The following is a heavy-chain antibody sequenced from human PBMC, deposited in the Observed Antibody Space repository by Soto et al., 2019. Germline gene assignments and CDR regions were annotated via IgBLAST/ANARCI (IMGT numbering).Heavy chain of an antibody. J-gene: IGHJ4*02. Sequence: ASVKVSCKASGYIFTDYYMHWVRQAPGQGLGWMGRINPSSGSTNYAQKFQGRVTMTRDTSTSTVYMELSSLRSEDTAVYYCAREPIFGVVSYFDYWGQGTLVTVAS. CDR1: GYIFTDYY. CDR3: AREPIFGVVSYFDY. V-gene: IGHV1-2*06. CDR2: INPSSGST. D-gene: IGHD3-3*01.